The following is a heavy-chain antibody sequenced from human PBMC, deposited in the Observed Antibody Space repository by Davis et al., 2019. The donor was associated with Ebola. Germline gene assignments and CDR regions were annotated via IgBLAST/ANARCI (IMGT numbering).Heavy chain of an antibody. CDR1: GFTFSSYA. V-gene: IGHV3-23*01. D-gene: IGHD3-16*02. Sequence: GESLKISCAASGFTFSSYAMSWVRQAPGKGLEWVSAISGSGGSTYYADSVKGRFTISRDNSKNTLYLQMNSLRAEDTAVYYCARAGRGGVIVIGVGGFDYWGQGTLVTVSS. CDR3: ARAGRGGVIVIGVGGFDY. CDR2: ISGSGGST. J-gene: IGHJ4*02.